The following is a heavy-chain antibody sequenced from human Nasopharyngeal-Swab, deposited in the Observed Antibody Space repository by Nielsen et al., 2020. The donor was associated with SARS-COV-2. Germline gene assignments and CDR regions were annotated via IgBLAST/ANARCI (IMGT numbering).Heavy chain of an antibody. V-gene: IGHV3-73*01. CDR2: IGDKEHNYAT. CDR3: TTDFYFAY. Sequence: GGSLRLSCAASGFIFSASAIHWVRQASGKGREWVGRIGDKEHNYATTYGASVQGRFTIYRDDSKNTAFLQMDSLKTEDTALYYCTTDFYFAYWGQGTLVTVSS. J-gene: IGHJ4*02. CDR1: GFIFSASA.